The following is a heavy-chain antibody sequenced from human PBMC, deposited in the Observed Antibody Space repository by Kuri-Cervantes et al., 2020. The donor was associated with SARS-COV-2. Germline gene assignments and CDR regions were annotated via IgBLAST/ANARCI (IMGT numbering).Heavy chain of an antibody. CDR2: ISYDGSNK. J-gene: IGHJ4*02. CDR1: GFTFSSYA. V-gene: IGHV3-30-3*01. Sequence: GESLKISCAASGFTFSSYAMHWVRQAPGKGLEWVAVISYDGSNKYYADSVKGRFTISRDNSKTTLYLQMNSLRAEDTAVYYCAGELTGTRGLFDYWGQGTLVTVSS. D-gene: IGHD7-27*01. CDR3: AGELTGTRGLFDY.